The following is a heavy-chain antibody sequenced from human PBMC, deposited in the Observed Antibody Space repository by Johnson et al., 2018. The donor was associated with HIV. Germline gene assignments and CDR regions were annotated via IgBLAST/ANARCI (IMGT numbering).Heavy chain of an antibody. J-gene: IGHJ3*02. CDR1: GFTFDDYG. D-gene: IGHD2-8*02. Sequence: VQLVESGGGLVQPGGSLRLSCAASGFTFDDYGMSWVRQAPGKGLEWVSGINWNGGSTGYADSVKGRFTISRDNAKNSLYLKMNSLRAEDTDVYYCARDLAYGDIVLVSAFDIWGQGTMVTVAS. CDR3: ARDLAYGDIVLVSAFDI. V-gene: IGHV3-20*04. CDR2: INWNGGST.